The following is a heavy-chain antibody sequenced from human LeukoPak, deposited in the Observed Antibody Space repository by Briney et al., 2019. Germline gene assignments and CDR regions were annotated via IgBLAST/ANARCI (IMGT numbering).Heavy chain of an antibody. CDR1: GYTLTELS. D-gene: IGHD3-9*01. V-gene: IGHV1-24*01. J-gene: IGHJ3*02. Sequence: GASVKVSCKVSGYTLTELSMHWVRQAPGKGLEWMGGFDPEDGETIYAQKFQGRVTMTEDTSTDTAYMELSSLRSEDTAVYYCATGNQYYDILTGYSPDAFDIWGQGTMVTVSS. CDR3: ATGNQYYDILTGYSPDAFDI. CDR2: FDPEDGET.